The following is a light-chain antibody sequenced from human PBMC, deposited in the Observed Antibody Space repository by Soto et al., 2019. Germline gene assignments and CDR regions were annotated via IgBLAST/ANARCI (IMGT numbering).Light chain of an antibody. CDR3: QQYNNWPPLT. Sequence: EIVMTQSPATLSVSPGERATLSCRASQSVSSNLAWYQQKPGQAPRLLIYGASTRATGIPARLRGSGSGTEFTLTISSLQSEDFAVYYCQQYNNWPPLTFGGGTKVEIK. CDR1: QSVSSN. J-gene: IGKJ4*01. CDR2: GAS. V-gene: IGKV3-15*01.